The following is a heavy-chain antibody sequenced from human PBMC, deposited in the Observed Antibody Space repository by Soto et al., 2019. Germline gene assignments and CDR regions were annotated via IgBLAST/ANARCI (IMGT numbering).Heavy chain of an antibody. CDR3: AHSRYSRSSFDY. D-gene: IGHD6-6*01. CDR2: IYWDDDK. V-gene: IGHV2-5*02. Sequence: GSGPTLVNPTQTLTLTCTFSGFSLTSNDVGVGWIRQPPGKALEWLALIYWDDDKRYSPSLESRLTITKDTSKNQVVLRMTNMDPVDTATYYCAHSRYSRSSFDYWGQGTLVTVSS. CDR1: GFSLTSNDVG. J-gene: IGHJ4*02.